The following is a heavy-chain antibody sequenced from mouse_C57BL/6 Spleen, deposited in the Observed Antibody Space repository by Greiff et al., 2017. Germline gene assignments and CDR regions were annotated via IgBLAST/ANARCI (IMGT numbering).Heavy chain of an antibody. CDR1: GYTFTRYW. CDR2: IYPGSGST. Sequence: QVQLQQPGAELVKPGASVKMSCKASGYTFTRYWITWVKQRPGQGLEWIGDIYPGSGSTNYNEKFKSKATLPVATSSSPAYMQLSSLTSEDFAVYDCARGQLGPRFAYWGQGTLVTVSA. J-gene: IGHJ3*01. CDR3: ARGQLGPRFAY. V-gene: IGHV1-55*01. D-gene: IGHD3-2*01.